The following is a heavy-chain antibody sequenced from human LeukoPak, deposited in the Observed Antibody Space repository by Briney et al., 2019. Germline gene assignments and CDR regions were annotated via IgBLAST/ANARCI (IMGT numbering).Heavy chain of an antibody. Sequence: ASVKVSCKTSGFTFSAYGIAWVRQAPGHGPEWMGWISNHNGNTKYAQKFQDRITVTTETSTGTASMELRSLKPDDTGIYYCTRGVALATVYYFDFWGQGTLVTVSS. CDR3: TRGVALATVYYFDF. V-gene: IGHV1-18*04. CDR1: GFTFSAYG. J-gene: IGHJ4*02. CDR2: ISNHNGNT. D-gene: IGHD3-10*01.